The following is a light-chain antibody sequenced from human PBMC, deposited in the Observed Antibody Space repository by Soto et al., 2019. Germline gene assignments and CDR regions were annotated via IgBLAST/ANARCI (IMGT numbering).Light chain of an antibody. CDR3: QQYYSYPQA. Sequence: DIQMTQSPSSLSASVGDRVTSSCRASQGISSYLAWYQQKPGKAPKLLIYAASTLQSGVPSRFSGSGSGTDFTLTISCLQSEDFATYYCQQYYSYPQAFGQGTRLEIK. CDR1: QGISSY. CDR2: AAS. J-gene: IGKJ5*01. V-gene: IGKV1-9*01.